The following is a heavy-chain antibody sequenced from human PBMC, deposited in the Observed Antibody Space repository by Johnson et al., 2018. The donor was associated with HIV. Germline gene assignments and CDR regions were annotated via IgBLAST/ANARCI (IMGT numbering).Heavy chain of an antibody. CDR1: GFTFSSYA. CDR3: AKDKDAFDV. V-gene: IGHV3-30*04. Sequence: QVQLVESGGGVVRPGTSLRLSCAASGFTFSSYAMHWVRQAPGKGLEWVAVIWYDGSNKYYADSVKGRFTISRDNSKNTLYLQMNSLRAEDTAVYYCAKDKDAFDVWGQGTMVTVSS. J-gene: IGHJ3*01. CDR2: IWYDGSNK.